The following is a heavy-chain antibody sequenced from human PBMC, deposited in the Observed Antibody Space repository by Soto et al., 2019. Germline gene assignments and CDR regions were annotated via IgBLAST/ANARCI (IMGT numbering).Heavy chain of an antibody. CDR3: ARLRDSDGMDV. V-gene: IGHV1-69*02. D-gene: IGHD1-26*01. J-gene: IGHJ6*02. CDR2: IIPILGIA. CDR1: GGTFSSYT. Sequence: QVQLVQSGAEVKKPGSSVKVSCKASGGTFSSYTISWVRQAPGQGLEWMGRIIPILGIANYAQKFQGRVTITADKSTSTAYMELISLRAEDTAVYYCARLRDSDGMDVWGQGTTVTVSS.